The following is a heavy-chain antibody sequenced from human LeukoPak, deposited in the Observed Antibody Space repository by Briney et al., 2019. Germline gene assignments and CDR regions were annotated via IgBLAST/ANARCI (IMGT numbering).Heavy chain of an antibody. J-gene: IGHJ4*02. CDR1: GYTFTRYG. CDR3: ARDFFHGHRAGLSCFLLDY. V-gene: IGHV1-18*01. D-gene: IGHD2-15*01. Sequence: GASVKVSCKASGYTFTRYGISWVRQAPGQGLEWMGWISANNGDTNSAQKFQGRVTMTTDTSTSTAYMELRSLRSDDTAVYYCARDFFHGHRAGLSCFLLDYWGQGSLVTVSS. CDR2: ISANNGDT.